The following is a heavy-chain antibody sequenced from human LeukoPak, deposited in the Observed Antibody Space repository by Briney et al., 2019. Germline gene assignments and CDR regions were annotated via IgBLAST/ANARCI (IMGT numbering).Heavy chain of an antibody. J-gene: IGHJ6*02. CDR2: FDPEDGET. CDR3: ASSSRDYYYYGMDV. CDR1: GCTLTELS. V-gene: IGHV1-24*01. Sequence: GASVKVSCKVSGCTLTELSMHWVRQAPGKGLEWMGGFDPEDGETIYAQKFQGRVTMTEDTSTDTAYMELSSLRSEDTAAYYCASSSRDYYYYGMDVWGQGTTVTVSS.